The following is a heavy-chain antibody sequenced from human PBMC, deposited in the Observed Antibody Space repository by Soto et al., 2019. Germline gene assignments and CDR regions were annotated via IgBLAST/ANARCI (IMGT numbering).Heavy chain of an antibody. D-gene: IGHD2-2*01. CDR2: INHSGST. V-gene: IGHV4-34*01. CDR1: GGSFSGYY. J-gene: IGHJ5*02. CDR3: ARVFDLYCSSTSCINWFDP. Sequence: PSETLSLTCAVYGGSFSGYYWSWIRQPPGKGLEWIGEINHSGSTNYNPSLKSRVTISVDTSKNQFSLKLSSVTAADTAVYYCARVFDLYCSSTSCINWFDPWGQGTLVTVSS.